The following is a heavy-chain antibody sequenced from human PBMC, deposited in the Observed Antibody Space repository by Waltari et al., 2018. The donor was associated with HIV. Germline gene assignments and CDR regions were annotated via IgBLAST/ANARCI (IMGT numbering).Heavy chain of an antibody. V-gene: IGHV3-30*18. D-gene: IGHD4-17*01. J-gene: IGHJ4*02. CDR1: GFTFSSYG. Sequence: QVQLVESGGGVVQPGRSLRLSCAASGFTFSSYGMHWVRQAPGKGLEWVAVISYDGSNKYYADSVKGRFTISRDNSKNTLYLQMNSLRAEDTAVYYCAKDRIDYGDYATLDYWGQGTLVTVSS. CDR2: ISYDGSNK. CDR3: AKDRIDYGDYATLDY.